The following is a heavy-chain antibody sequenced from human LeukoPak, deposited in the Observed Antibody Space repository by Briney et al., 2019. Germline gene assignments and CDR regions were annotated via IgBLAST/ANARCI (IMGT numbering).Heavy chain of an antibody. CDR1: GFTFSDYY. CDR2: ISSSGSTI. V-gene: IGHV3-11*04. D-gene: IGHD1-26*01. Sequence: GGSLRLSCAASGFTFSDYYMSWIRQAPGKGLEWVSYISSSGSTIYYADSVKGRFTISRDNAKNSLYLQMNSLRAEDTAVYYCARDQWELLSLATPFGYWGQGTLVTVSS. J-gene: IGHJ4*02. CDR3: ARDQWELLSLATPFGY.